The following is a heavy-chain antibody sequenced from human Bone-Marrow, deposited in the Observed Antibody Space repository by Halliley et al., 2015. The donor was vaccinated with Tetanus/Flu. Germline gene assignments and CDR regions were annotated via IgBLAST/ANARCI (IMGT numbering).Heavy chain of an antibody. V-gene: IGHV4-31*02. CDR2: LYYSGRT. Sequence: EWIGYLYYSGRTYYKPSPKGRASLSVDTSNNQFSLKLSSVTVADTAVYYCARAHWVTYSMDVWGQGTTVTVSS. D-gene: IGHD3-16*01. J-gene: IGHJ6*02. CDR3: ARAHWVTYSMDV.